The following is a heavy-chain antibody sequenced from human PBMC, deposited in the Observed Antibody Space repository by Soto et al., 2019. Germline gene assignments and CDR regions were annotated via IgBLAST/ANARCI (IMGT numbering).Heavy chain of an antibody. CDR2: IYYSGST. D-gene: IGHD6-13*01. V-gene: IGHV4-39*01. Sequence: QLQLQESGPGLVKPSETLSLTCTVSGCSISSSSYYWGWIRQPPGKGLEWIGSIYYSGSTYYNPSLKSRVTISVDTSKNQFSLKLSSVTAADTAVYYCARQVAAAFFDYWGQGTLVTVSS. CDR3: ARQVAAAFFDY. CDR1: GCSISSSSYY. J-gene: IGHJ4*02.